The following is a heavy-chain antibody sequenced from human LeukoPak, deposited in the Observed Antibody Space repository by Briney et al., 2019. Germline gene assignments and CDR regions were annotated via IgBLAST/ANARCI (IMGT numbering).Heavy chain of an antibody. CDR2: IYSGGST. CDR1: GFLVSSNY. D-gene: IGHD6-19*01. CDR3: ARDPAGYSSGWYYFDY. Sequence: GGSLRLSCAASGFLVSSNYMSWVRQAPGKGLEWVSVIYSGGSTYYADSVKGRFTISRDNSKNTLYLQMNSLRAEDTAVCYCARDPAGYSSGWYYFDYWGQGTLVTVSS. J-gene: IGHJ4*02. V-gene: IGHV3-66*01.